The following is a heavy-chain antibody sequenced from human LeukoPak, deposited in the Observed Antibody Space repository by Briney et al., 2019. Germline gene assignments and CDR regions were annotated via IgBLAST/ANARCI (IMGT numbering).Heavy chain of an antibody. D-gene: IGHD3-22*01. J-gene: IGHJ4*02. CDR3: ARRYYYDSSGYYGPLDY. V-gene: IGHV1-69*02. Sequence: ASVKVSCKASGYTFTGYYMHWVRQAPGQGLEWMGRIIPILGIANYAQKFQGRVTITADKSTSTAYMELSSLRSEDTAVYYCARRYYYDSSGYYGPLDYWGQGTLVTVSS. CDR1: GYTFTGYY. CDR2: IIPILGIA.